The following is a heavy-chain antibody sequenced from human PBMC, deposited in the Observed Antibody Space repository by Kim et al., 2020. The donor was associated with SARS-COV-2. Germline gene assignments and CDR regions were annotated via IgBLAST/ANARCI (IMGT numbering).Heavy chain of an antibody. J-gene: IGHJ4*02. V-gene: IGHV3-23*01. Sequence: DAVKGRFTISSDKSQNTLYLQMGSLRAEDTAVYYCAGRGGRWLPMYYFDYWGQGTLVTVSS. CDR3: AGRGGRWLPMYYFDY. D-gene: IGHD1-26*01.